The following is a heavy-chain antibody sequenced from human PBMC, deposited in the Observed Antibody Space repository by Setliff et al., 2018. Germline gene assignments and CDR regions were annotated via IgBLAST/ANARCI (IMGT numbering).Heavy chain of an antibody. J-gene: IGHJ5*02. CDR1: GLIFSDYY. V-gene: IGHV3-11*01. CDR2: ITSSGTTT. D-gene: IGHD2-2*03. Sequence: GGSLRLSCVASGLIFSDYYMSWIRQAPGKGLEWVSYITSSGTTTFYTDSVKGRFAISRDNARNSLYLQMNSLRVEDTAVYYCARDGYPGTSWGQGTLVTVSS. CDR3: ARDGYPGTS.